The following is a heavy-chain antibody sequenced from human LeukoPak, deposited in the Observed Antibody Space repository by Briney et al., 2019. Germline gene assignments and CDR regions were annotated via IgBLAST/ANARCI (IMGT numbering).Heavy chain of an antibody. V-gene: IGHV4-34*01. CDR1: GGSFSGYY. CDR3: AGLVYCGGDCSPADPLDY. Sequence: SETLSLTCAVYGGSFSGYYWSWIRQPPGKGLEWIGEIYHSGSTNYNPSLKSRVTISVDTSKVQFSLKLSSVTAADTAVYYCAGLVYCGGDCSPADPLDYWGQGTLVTVSS. CDR2: IYHSGST. J-gene: IGHJ4*02. D-gene: IGHD2-21*02.